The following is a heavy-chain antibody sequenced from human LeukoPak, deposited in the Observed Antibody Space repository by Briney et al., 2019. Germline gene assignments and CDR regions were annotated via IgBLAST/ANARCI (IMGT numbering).Heavy chain of an antibody. J-gene: IGHJ4*02. CDR2: IYYSGST. CDR3: ARAAFLGGWSIDY. CDR1: GGSISSSSYY. V-gene: IGHV4-39*07. D-gene: IGHD6-19*01. Sequence: PSETLSLTCTVSGGSISSSSYYWGWIRQPLGKGLEWIGSIYYSGSTYYNPSLKSRVTISVDTSKNQFSLKLSSVTAADTAVYYCARAAFLGGWSIDYWGQGTLVTVSS.